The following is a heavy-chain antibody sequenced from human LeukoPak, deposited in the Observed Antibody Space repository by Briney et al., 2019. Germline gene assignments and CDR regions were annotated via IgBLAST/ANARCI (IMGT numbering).Heavy chain of an antibody. CDR1: GFTFDDYA. CDR3: ARSEGSYSYGYGDY. Sequence: GGSLRLSCAASGFTFDDYAMHWVRQAPGKGLEWVSGISWNSGSIGYADSVKGRFTISRDNAKNSLYLQMNSLRAEDTALYYCARSEGSYSYGYGDYWGQGTLVTVSS. D-gene: IGHD5-18*01. CDR2: ISWNSGSI. J-gene: IGHJ4*02. V-gene: IGHV3-9*01.